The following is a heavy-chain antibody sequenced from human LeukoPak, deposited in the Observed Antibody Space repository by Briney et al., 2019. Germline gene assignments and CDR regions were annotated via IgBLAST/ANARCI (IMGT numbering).Heavy chain of an antibody. D-gene: IGHD3-22*01. Sequence: GGSLRLSCAASGFTFSSYSMNWVRKAPGKGLEWVSYISSSSSTIYYADSVKGRFTISRDNAKNSLYLQMNSLRAEDTAVYYCARESYDSSGYHSGYYMDVWGKGTTVTVSS. V-gene: IGHV3-48*04. CDR3: ARESYDSSGYHSGYYMDV. CDR1: GFTFSSYS. J-gene: IGHJ6*03. CDR2: ISSSSSTI.